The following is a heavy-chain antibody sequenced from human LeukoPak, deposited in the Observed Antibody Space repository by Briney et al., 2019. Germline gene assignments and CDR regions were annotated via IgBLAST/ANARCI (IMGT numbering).Heavy chain of an antibody. V-gene: IGHV1-3*01. CDR2: INAGNGNT. J-gene: IGHJ5*02. D-gene: IGHD6-13*01. Sequence: ASVKVSCKASGYTFTSYAMHWVRQAPGQRLEWMGWINAGNGNTKYSQKFQGRVTITRDTSASTAYMELSSLRSEDAAVYYCARSSNQQQWAGFRWLWFDPWGQGTLVTVSS. CDR3: ARSSNQQQWAGFRWLWFDP. CDR1: GYTFTSYA.